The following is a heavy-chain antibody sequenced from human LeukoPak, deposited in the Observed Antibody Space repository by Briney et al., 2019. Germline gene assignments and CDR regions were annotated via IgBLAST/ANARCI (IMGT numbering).Heavy chain of an antibody. V-gene: IGHV3-21*01. CDR1: GFTFSSYS. CDR3: AGFIAAPYYFDY. CDR2: ISSSSSYI. Sequence: GGSLSLSCAASGFTFSSYSMNWVRQAPGQGLEWVSFISSSSSYIYYADSVKGRFTISRDNAKNSLYLQMNSLRAEDTAVYYCAGFIAAPYYFDYWGRGTLVTVSS. D-gene: IGHD6-13*01. J-gene: IGHJ4*02.